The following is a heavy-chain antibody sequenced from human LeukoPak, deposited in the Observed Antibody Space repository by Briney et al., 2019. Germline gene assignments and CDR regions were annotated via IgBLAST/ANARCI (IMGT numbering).Heavy chain of an antibody. CDR3: ARPLPGGGFGELND. D-gene: IGHD3-10*01. CDR2: IIPIFGTA. Sequence: SVKVSCKTSGGTFSSYAISWVRQAPGQGLEWMGGIIPIFGTANYAQKFQGRVTITTDKSTSTAYMELSSLRSEDTAVYYCARPLPGGGFGELNDWGQGTLVTVSS. CDR1: GGTFSSYA. J-gene: IGHJ4*02. V-gene: IGHV1-69*05.